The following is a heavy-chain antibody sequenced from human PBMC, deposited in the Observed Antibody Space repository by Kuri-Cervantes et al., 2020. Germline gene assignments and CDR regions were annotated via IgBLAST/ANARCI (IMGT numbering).Heavy chain of an antibody. J-gene: IGHJ6*03. D-gene: IGHD2-2*01. V-gene: IGHV3-30-3*02. Sequence: GESLKISCVVLRFTFSSYAMHWVRQAPGKGLEWVAVISYDGSNKYYADSVKGRFTISRDNSKNTLYLQMNSLRAEDTAVYYCAKSKGSQHYMDVWGKGTTVTVSS. CDR2: ISYDGSNK. CDR3: AKSKGSQHYMDV. CDR1: RFTFSSYA.